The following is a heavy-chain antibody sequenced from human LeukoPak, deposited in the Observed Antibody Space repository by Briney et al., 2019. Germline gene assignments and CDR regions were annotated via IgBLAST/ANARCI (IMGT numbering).Heavy chain of an antibody. J-gene: IGHJ4*02. CDR3: ARADTAMVQFDY. D-gene: IGHD5-18*01. CDR1: GGSINMSHYY. CDR2: IYYSGGT. Sequence: SETLSLTCTVSGGSINMSHYYWGWIRQPPGKGLEWIGSIYYSGGTYYTPSLKSRGTISVDTSKNQFSLKLTSVTAADTAVYYCARADTAMVQFDYWGQGTLVTVSS. V-gene: IGHV4-39*02.